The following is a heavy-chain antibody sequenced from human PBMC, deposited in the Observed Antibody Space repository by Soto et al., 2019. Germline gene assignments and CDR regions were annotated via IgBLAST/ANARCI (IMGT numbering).Heavy chain of an antibody. J-gene: IGHJ4*02. Sequence: EVQLVESGGGLVQPGGSLRLSCAASGFTFSSYDMHWVRQATGKGLEWVSAIGTAGDTYYPGSVKGRFTISRENAKNSLYLQMNSLRAGDTAVYYCARVDSSGWYYDYWGQGTLVTVSS. CDR1: GFTFSSYD. CDR3: ARVDSSGWYYDY. CDR2: IGTAGDT. D-gene: IGHD6-19*01. V-gene: IGHV3-13*04.